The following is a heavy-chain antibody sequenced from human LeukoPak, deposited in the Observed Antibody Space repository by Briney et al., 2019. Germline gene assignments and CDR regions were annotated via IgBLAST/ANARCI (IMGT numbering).Heavy chain of an antibody. CDR1: GFTFSSYA. J-gene: IGHJ5*02. CDR3: ARDPYYDSSGYPNWFDP. V-gene: IGHV3-30-3*01. D-gene: IGHD3-22*01. CDR2: ISYDGSNK. Sequence: GGSLRLSCAASGFTFSSYAMHWVRQAPGKGLEWVAVISYDGSNKYYADSVKGRFTISRDNSKNTLYLQMNSLRAEATAVYYCARDPYYDSSGYPNWFDPWGQGTLVTVSS.